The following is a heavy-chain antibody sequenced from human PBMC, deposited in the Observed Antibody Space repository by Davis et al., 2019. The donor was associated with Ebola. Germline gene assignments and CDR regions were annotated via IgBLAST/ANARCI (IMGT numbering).Heavy chain of an antibody. CDR3: ARVSLRFLESTGEGV. CDR1: GFTFSSYS. J-gene: IGHJ6*02. CDR2: ISSSSSYI. V-gene: IGHV3-21*01. D-gene: IGHD3-3*01. Sequence: PGGSLRLSCAASGFTFSSYSMNWVRQAPGKGLEWVSSISSSSSYIYYADSVKGRFTISRDNAKNSLYLQMNSLRAEDTAVYYCARVSLRFLESTGEGVWGQGTTVTVSS.